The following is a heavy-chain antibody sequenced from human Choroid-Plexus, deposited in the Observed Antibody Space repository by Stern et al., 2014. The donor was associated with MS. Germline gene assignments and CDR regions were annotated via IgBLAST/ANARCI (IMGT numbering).Heavy chain of an antibody. CDR3: AKDRQWSTYFFDY. Sequence: VQLVQSGGGVAQPGRPLILSCAASGFTFSNFGMHWVRQAPGKGLEWVALISYDGSDKYYAASVKGRFTIFRDKSKNTLYMHMNSLRAEDTAVYYCAKDRQWSTYFFDYWGQGSLVTVSS. V-gene: IGHV3-30*18. CDR2: ISYDGSDK. CDR1: GFTFSNFG. D-gene: IGHD2-15*01. J-gene: IGHJ4*02.